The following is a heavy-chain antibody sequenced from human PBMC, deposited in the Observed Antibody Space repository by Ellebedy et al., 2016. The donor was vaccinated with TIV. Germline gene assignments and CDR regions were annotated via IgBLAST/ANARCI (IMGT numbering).Heavy chain of an antibody. CDR3: ARHARYTGDLPYYFDY. J-gene: IGHJ4*02. D-gene: IGHD7-27*01. CDR2: IYHSGST. Sequence: SETLSLTCAVSGGSISSGGYSWSWIRQPPGKGLEWIGYIYHSGSTYYNPSLKSRVTISVDTSKNQFSLRLSSVTAADTAVYYCARHARYTGDLPYYFDYWGQGTLVTVSS. CDR1: GGSISSGGYS. V-gene: IGHV4-30-2*02.